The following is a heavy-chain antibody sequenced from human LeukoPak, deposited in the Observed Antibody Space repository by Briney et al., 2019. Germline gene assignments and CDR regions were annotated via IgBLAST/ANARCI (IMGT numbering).Heavy chain of an antibody. CDR1: GFTFGDYA. V-gene: IGHV3-49*04. D-gene: IGHD3-10*01. J-gene: IGHJ3*02. CDR2: IRSKAYGGTT. Sequence: GRSLRLSCTASGFTFGDYAMSWVHQAPGKGLEWVGFIRSKAYGGTTEYAASVKGRFTISRDDSKSIAYLQMNSLKTEDTAVYYCTSFYYYGSGSYYNVYGAFDIWGQGTMVTVSS. CDR3: TSFYYYGSGSYYNVYGAFDI.